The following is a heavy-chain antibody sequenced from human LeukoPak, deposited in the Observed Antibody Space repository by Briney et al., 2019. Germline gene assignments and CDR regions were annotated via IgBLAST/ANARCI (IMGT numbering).Heavy chain of an antibody. CDR2: IYTSGST. J-gene: IGHJ4*02. Sequence: SETLSLTCTVSGGSVSNYYWSWIRQPAGKGLEWIGRIYTSGSTNYTPSLKSRVTMSVDTSRNEFSLKLSSVTAADTAVYYCARAWGVYGGNLYFDYWGQGTLVTVSS. V-gene: IGHV4-4*07. D-gene: IGHD4-23*01. CDR1: GGSVSNYY. CDR3: ARAWGVYGGNLYFDY.